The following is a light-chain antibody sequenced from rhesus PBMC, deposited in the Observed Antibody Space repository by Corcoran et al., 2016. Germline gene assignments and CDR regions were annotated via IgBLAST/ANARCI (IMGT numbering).Light chain of an antibody. Sequence: EIVLTQSPTSMAVSQGERVTISCTAISSVSPRPLHWYQPKPGFPPRLLVSRTSSLTSGVPARFSGIGSVTSDTLTISSMEAEEAANYYCQQGTNSPTFGQGTKVEIK. CDR2: RTS. V-gene: IGKV3-17*03. CDR1: SSVSPR. CDR3: QQGTNSPT. J-gene: IGKJ1*01.